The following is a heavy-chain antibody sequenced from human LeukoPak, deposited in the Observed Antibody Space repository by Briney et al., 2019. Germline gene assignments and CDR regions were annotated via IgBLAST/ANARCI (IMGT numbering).Heavy chain of an antibody. Sequence: ASVKVSCKASGYTFTGYYMHWVRQAPGQGLEWMGWTNPNSGGTNYAQKFQGRVTMTRDTSISTAYMELSRLRSDDTAVYYCAREASSSNYMDVWGKGTTVTVSS. CDR3: AREASSSNYMDV. CDR1: GYTFTGYY. CDR2: TNPNSGGT. V-gene: IGHV1-2*02. J-gene: IGHJ6*03. D-gene: IGHD6-6*01.